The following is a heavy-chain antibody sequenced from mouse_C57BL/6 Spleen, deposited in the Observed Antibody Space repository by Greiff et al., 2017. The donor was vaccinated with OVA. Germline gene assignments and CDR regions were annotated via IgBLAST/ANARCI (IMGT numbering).Heavy chain of an antibody. CDR2: IDPNSGGT. D-gene: IGHD1-1*01. Sequence: QVQLQQPGAELVKPGASVKLSCKASGYTFTSYWMHWVKQRPGRGLEWIGRIDPNSGGTTYNEKFKSKATLTVDKPSSTAYMQLSSLTSEDSAVYYCARSDSSYVAGFAYWGQGTLVTVSA. J-gene: IGHJ3*01. V-gene: IGHV1-72*01. CDR1: GYTFTSYW. CDR3: ARSDSSYVAGFAY.